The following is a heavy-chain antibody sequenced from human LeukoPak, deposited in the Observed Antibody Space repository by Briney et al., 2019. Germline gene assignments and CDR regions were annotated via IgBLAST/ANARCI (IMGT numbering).Heavy chain of an antibody. D-gene: IGHD2-2*01. CDR3: ARVPGYCSSTSCFAFDP. CDR2: IFYSGST. CDR1: GGSISNYY. V-gene: IGHV4-59*12. J-gene: IGHJ5*02. Sequence: SEALSLTCTVSGGSISNYYWSWIRQPPGKGLEWIGYIFYSGSTNYNPSLKSRVTISVDASKNQFSLKLSSVTAADTAVYYCARVPGYCSSTSCFAFDPWGQGTLVTVSS.